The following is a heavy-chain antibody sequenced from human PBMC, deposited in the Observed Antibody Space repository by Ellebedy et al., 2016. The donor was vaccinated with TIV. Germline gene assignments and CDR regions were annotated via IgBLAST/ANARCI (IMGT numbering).Heavy chain of an antibody. D-gene: IGHD2-2*02. CDR1: SGSFNNYY. V-gene: IGHV4-34*01. CDR2: FNLGGTT. Sequence: MPSETLSLTCAVYSGSFNNYYWSWIRQLPGKGLEWIGEFNLGGTTNYNPSLKSRVTISVDTSKNQFSLKLNSVTAADTAVYYCAKWTVGYCSSASCYTGDYWGQGTLVTVSS. CDR3: AKWTVGYCSSASCYTGDY. J-gene: IGHJ4*02.